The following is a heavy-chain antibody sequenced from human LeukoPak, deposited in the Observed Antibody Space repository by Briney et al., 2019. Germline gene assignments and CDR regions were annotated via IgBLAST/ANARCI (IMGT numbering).Heavy chain of an antibody. CDR3: AKGSVLWFGEFNFDY. D-gene: IGHD3-10*01. Sequence: PGGSLRLSCAASGFTFSSYAMSWVRQAPGKGLEWVSAVSGSGTTTYYADSVKGWFTISRDNSKKALYLQMNSLTAEDTAVYYCAKGSVLWFGEFNFDYWGQGTLVTVSS. CDR2: VSGSGTTT. V-gene: IGHV3-23*01. CDR1: GFTFSSYA. J-gene: IGHJ4*02.